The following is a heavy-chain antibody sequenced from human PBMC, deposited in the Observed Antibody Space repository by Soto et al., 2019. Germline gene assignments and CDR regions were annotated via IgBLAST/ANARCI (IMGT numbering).Heavy chain of an antibody. CDR1: GYTSTSYA. Sequence: ASVKVSCKASGYTSTSYAMHWVRQAPGQRLEWMGWINAGNGNTKYSQKFQGRVTITRDTSASTAYMELSSLRSEDTAVYYCARDDASITIFGVVRIYYGMDVWGQGTTVTVSS. CDR2: INAGNGNT. J-gene: IGHJ6*02. D-gene: IGHD3-3*01. CDR3: ARDDASITIFGVVRIYYGMDV. V-gene: IGHV1-3*01.